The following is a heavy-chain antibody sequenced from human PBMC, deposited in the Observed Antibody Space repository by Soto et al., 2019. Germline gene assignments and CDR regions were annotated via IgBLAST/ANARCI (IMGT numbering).Heavy chain of an antibody. J-gene: IGHJ6*02. CDR2: ISAYNGNT. CDR1: GYTFTSYG. Sequence: QVQLVQSGAEVKKPGASVKVSCKASGYTFTSYGISWVRQAPGQGLEWMGWISAYNGNTNYAQKLQGRVTMTTDTSTSTAYMELRRLRSDDTAVYYCARDYYDSSGDYYYYYGMDVWGQGTTVTVSS. CDR3: ARDYYDSSGDYYYYYGMDV. V-gene: IGHV1-18*01. D-gene: IGHD3-22*01.